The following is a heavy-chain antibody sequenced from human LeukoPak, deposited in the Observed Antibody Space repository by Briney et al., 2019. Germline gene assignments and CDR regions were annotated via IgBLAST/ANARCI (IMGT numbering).Heavy chain of an antibody. CDR2: IYYSGST. CDR3: ARVYYHDNSATIKYFDS. V-gene: IGHV4-31*03. CDR1: GASISGGYYY. D-gene: IGHD3-22*01. Sequence: PSQTLSLTCSVSGASISGGYYYWSWVRQHPGKGLEWIGYIYYSGSTYYNPSLQSRLTISVDTSKNQFSLKLSAVTAADTAVHYCARVYYHDNSATIKYFDSWGQGTLVAVSS. J-gene: IGHJ4*02.